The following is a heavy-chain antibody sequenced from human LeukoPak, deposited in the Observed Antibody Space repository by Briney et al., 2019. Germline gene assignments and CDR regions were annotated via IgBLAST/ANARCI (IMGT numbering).Heavy chain of an antibody. J-gene: IGHJ4*02. CDR3: AKDRTRIVVVMLDY. CDR1: GFTFSSYA. Sequence: GGSLRLSCAASGFTFSSYAMSWVRQAPGKGLEWVSAISGSGGSTYYADSVKGRFTISGDNSKNTLYLQMNSLRAEDTAVYYCAKDRTRIVVVMLDYWGQGTLVTVSS. D-gene: IGHD3-22*01. V-gene: IGHV3-23*01. CDR2: ISGSGGST.